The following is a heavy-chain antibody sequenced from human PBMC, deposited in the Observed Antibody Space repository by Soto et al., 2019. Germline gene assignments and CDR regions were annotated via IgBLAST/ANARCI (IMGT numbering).Heavy chain of an antibody. Sequence: GESLKISCKGSGYSFTSYWIGWVRQMPGKGLEWMGIIYPGDSDTRYSPSFQGQVTISADKSISTAYLQWSSLKASDTAMYYCAMSSGYSSGWYGGGWPFDYWGQGTLVTVSS. D-gene: IGHD6-19*01. V-gene: IGHV5-51*01. CDR1: GYSFTSYW. CDR2: IYPGDSDT. J-gene: IGHJ4*02. CDR3: AMSSGYSSGWYGGGWPFDY.